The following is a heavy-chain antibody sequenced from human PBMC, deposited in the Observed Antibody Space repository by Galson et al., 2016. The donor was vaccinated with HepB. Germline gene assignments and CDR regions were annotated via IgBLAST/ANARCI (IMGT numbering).Heavy chain of an antibody. V-gene: IGHV4-59*01. Sequence: LSLTCTVSGGPISSYYWSWIRQPPGQGLEWIGYIYYSGSTNYNPSLKSRVTISVDTSKNQFSLKLSSVTAADTAVYYCARTGVVVAATRGGWFDPWGQGTLVTVSS. J-gene: IGHJ5*02. D-gene: IGHD2-15*01. CDR2: IYYSGST. CDR3: ARTGVVVAATRGGWFDP. CDR1: GGPISSYY.